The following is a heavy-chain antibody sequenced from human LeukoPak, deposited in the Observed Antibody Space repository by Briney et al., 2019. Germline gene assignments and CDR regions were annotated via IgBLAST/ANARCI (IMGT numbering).Heavy chain of an antibody. CDR1: GYTFTSYD. D-gene: IGHD6-19*01. Sequence: ASVKVSCKASGYTFTSYDFNWVRQATGQGLEWMGWMNPNSGNTDYAQKFQGRVTMTSNTSISTAYMELSSLRSEDTAVYYCASMHRQWLLGQFSSDAFDIWGQGTKVTVSS. J-gene: IGHJ3*02. CDR2: MNPNSGNT. CDR3: ASMHRQWLLGQFSSDAFDI. V-gene: IGHV1-8*02.